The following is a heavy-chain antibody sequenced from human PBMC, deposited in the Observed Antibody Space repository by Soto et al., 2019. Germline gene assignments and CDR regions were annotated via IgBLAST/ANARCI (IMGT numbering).Heavy chain of an antibody. CDR2: IYYSGST. CDR1: GGSISSGDYY. V-gene: IGHV4-30-4*01. CDR3: ASSFGGVISGWFDP. D-gene: IGHD3-16*01. Sequence: QVQLQESGPGLLKPSQTLSLTCTVSGGSISSGDYYWSCIRQPPGKGLEWIGYIYYSGSTYYNPSLKSLVTISVDTSKNQCSLKLSSVTAADTAVYYCASSFGGVISGWFDPWGQVTMVTVSS. J-gene: IGHJ5*02.